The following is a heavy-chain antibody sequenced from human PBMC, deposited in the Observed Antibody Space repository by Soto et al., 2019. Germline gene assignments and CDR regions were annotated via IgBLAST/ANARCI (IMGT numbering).Heavy chain of an antibody. CDR2: ISCCGGST. V-gene: IGHV3-23*01. Sequence: EVQLLESGGGVVQPGGSLRLSCVASGFNFKKFAMSWVRQAPGEGLEWVSGISCCGGSTSYADSVKGRFSIARDDSTNTLSLQMNNLRVEDTAMYYCARVAYWGPGTQVTVSS. CDR1: GFNFKKFA. J-gene: IGHJ4*02. CDR3: ARVAY.